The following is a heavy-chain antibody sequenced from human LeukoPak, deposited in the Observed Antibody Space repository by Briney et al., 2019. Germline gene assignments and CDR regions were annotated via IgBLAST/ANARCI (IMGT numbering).Heavy chain of an antibody. CDR1: GGSFSGYY. J-gene: IGHJ5*02. Sequence: SETLSLTCVVYGGSFSGYYWSWIRQPPGKGLEWIGEINHSGSTNYDPSLKSRVTISVDTSKNQFSLKLSSVTAADTAVYYCARPRGYSGYEWFNWFDPWGQGTLVTVSS. CDR3: ARPRGYSGYEWFNWFDP. D-gene: IGHD5-12*01. V-gene: IGHV4-34*01. CDR2: INHSGST.